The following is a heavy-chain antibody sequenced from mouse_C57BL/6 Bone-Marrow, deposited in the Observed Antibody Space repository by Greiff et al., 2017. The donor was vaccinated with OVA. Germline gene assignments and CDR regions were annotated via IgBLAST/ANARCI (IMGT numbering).Heavy chain of an antibody. CDR3: TTNPTVVALYWFDY. Sequence: VQLQQSGTVLARPGASVKMSCKTSGYTFTSYWMHWVKQRPGQGLEWIGAIYPGNSDTSYNQKFKGKAKLTAVTSASTAYMELSSLTNEDSAFYYCTTNPTVVALYWFDYWGQGTTLTVSS. V-gene: IGHV1-5*01. CDR1: GYTFTSYW. CDR2: IYPGNSDT. J-gene: IGHJ2*01. D-gene: IGHD1-1*01.